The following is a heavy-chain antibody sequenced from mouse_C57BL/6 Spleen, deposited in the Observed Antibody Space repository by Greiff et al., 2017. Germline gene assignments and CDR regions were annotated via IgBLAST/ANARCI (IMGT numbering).Heavy chain of an antibody. CDR2: VYPYNGGP. V-gene: IGHV1-36*01. Sequence: VQLQQSGAELVRPGTSVKVSCKASGFTFTDYYMHWVKQSHGKSLEWIGLVYPYNGGPSYNQKFKGKATLTVDTSSSTAYMALNSLTSEDSAVYYCASAGSAYYFDYWGQGTTLTVSS. J-gene: IGHJ2*01. CDR3: ASAGSAYYFDY. CDR1: GFTFTDYY.